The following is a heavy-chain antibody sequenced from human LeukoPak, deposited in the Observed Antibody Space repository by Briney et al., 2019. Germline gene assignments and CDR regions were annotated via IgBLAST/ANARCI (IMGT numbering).Heavy chain of an antibody. Sequence: GSLRLSCAASGFTFSSYSMNWVRQAPGKGLEWVSSISSSSSYIYYADSVKGRFTISRDNAKNSLYLQMNSLRAEDTAVYYCARDRDGYNGGDYWGQGTLVTVSS. D-gene: IGHD5-24*01. CDR1: GFTFSSYS. J-gene: IGHJ4*02. CDR2: ISSSSSYI. CDR3: ARDRDGYNGGDY. V-gene: IGHV3-21*01.